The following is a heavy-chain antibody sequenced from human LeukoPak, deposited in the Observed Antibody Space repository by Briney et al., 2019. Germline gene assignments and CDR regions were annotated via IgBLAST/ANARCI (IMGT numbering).Heavy chain of an antibody. CDR3: ARNSGSWTYGMDV. J-gene: IGHJ6*02. CDR2: ISYDGSNK. V-gene: IGHV3-30*03. D-gene: IGHD3-10*01. Sequence: GGSLRLSCAASGFTFSSYGMHWVRQAPGKGLEWVAVISYDGSNKYYADSVKGRFTISRDNSKNTLYLQVNSLRAEDTAVYYCARNSGSWTYGMDVWGQGTTVTVSS. CDR1: GFTFSSYG.